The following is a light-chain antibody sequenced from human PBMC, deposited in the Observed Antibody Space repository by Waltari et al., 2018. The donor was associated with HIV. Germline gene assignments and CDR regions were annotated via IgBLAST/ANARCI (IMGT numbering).Light chain of an antibody. Sequence: QSALTQPASVSGSPGQSITISCTGTSRDVGNYNYASWYQQHPGKAPKVMIYEVSNRPSGVSNRFSGSKSGNTASLTISGLQAEDEADYYCSSYTSSSTVVFGGGTKLTVL. V-gene: IGLV2-14*01. CDR1: SRDVGNYNY. J-gene: IGLJ2*01. CDR2: EVS. CDR3: SSYTSSSTVV.